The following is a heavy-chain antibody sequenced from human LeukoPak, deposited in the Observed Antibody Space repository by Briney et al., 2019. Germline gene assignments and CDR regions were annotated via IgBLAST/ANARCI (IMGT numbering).Heavy chain of an antibody. CDR3: ARAKQRGGKSANWFDP. D-gene: IGHD3-16*01. Sequence: PSETLSLTCTVSGGSISSGNYYWSWIRQPAGKGLEWIGRIYTSGSTNYNPSLKSRVTMSVDRSKNQFSLKLSSVTAADTAVYYCARAKQRGGKSANWFDPWGQGTLVTVSS. CDR1: GGSISSGNYY. CDR2: IYTSGST. J-gene: IGHJ5*02. V-gene: IGHV4-61*02.